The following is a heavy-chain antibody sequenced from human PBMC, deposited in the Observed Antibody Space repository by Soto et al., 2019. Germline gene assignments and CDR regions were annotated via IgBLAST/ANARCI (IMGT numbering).Heavy chain of an antibody. V-gene: IGHV3-30*18. CDR2: ISDDGSNK. D-gene: IGHD3-3*01. CDR3: TKRRNVLRFLEWSSGMEV. CDR1: GFTFSNYG. Sequence: GGSLRLSCAASGFTFSNYGMHWVRQAPGKGLEWVAFISDDGSNKSYADSMKGRFTMSRDNSKRTLYLQMCSLRVEDTAVYYCTKRRNVLRFLEWSSGMEVWGQGTTVTVSS. J-gene: IGHJ6*02.